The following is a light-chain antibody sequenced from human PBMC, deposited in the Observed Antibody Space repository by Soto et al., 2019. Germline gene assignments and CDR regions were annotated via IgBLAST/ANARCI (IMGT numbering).Light chain of an antibody. V-gene: IGLV2-14*01. J-gene: IGLJ2*01. CDR3: SSFTTTTTLVV. Sequence: QSALAQPASVSGSPGQSITISCTGTSSDVGSYNYVSWYQQHPGKAPKLMIYEVSYRPSGVSNRFSGSKSGNTASLTISGLQAEDEADYYCSSFTTTTTLVVFGGGTKLPS. CDR1: SSDVGSYNY. CDR2: EVS.